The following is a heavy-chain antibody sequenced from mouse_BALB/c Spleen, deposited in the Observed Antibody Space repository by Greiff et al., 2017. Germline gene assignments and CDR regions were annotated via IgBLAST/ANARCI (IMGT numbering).Heavy chain of an antibody. CDR3: AVPLRYYAMDY. V-gene: IGHV14-3*02. J-gene: IGHJ4*01. CDR2: LDPANGNT. Sequence: VQLQQSGAELVKPGASVKLSCTASGFNIKDTYMHWVKQRPEQGLEWIGRLDPANGNTKYDPKFQGKATITADTSSNTAYLQLSSLTSEDTAVYYCAVPLRYYAMDYWGQGTSVTVSS. D-gene: IGHD2-12*01. CDR1: GFNIKDTY.